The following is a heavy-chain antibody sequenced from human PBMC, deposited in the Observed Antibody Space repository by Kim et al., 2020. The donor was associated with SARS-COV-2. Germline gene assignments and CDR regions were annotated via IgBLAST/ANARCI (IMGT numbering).Heavy chain of an antibody. J-gene: IGHJ4*02. D-gene: IGHD2-2*01. CDR1: GGSISSGGYY. Sequence: SETLSLTCTVSGGSISSGGYYWSWIRQHPGKGLEWIGYIYYSGSTYYNPSLKSRVTISVDTSKNQFSLKLSSVTAADTAVYYCARELNNYCSSTSCYGVFDYWGQGTLVTVSS. CDR2: IYYSGST. V-gene: IGHV4-31*03. CDR3: ARELNNYCSSTSCYGVFDY.